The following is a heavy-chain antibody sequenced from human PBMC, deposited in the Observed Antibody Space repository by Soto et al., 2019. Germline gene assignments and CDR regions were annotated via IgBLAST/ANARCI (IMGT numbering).Heavy chain of an antibody. CDR2: IKQDGSEK. CDR3: ARVPGIAVAGKVY. V-gene: IGHV3-7*01. CDR1: GFTFSSYW. D-gene: IGHD6-19*01. Sequence: LRLSCAASGFTFSSYWMSWVRQAPGKGLEWVANIKQDGSEKYYVDSVKGRFTISRDNAKNSLYLQMNSLRAEDTAVYYCARVPGIAVAGKVYWGQGTLVTVSS. J-gene: IGHJ4*02.